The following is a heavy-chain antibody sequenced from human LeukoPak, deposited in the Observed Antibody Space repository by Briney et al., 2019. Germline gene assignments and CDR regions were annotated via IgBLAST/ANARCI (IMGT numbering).Heavy chain of an antibody. D-gene: IGHD4-17*01. CDR3: AKDLSRHRRGSNYGPWFDP. CDR2: VSASGST. CDR1: GDSMNNSY. Sequence: PSETLSLTCTVSGDSMNNSYWTWIRQPVGNAMQWIGRVSASGSTSYNPSLKSRVIMSVDVSKNQLSLNLTSVTAADTAVYFCAKDLSRHRRGSNYGPWFDPWGRGTLVTVSS. J-gene: IGHJ5*02. V-gene: IGHV4-4*07.